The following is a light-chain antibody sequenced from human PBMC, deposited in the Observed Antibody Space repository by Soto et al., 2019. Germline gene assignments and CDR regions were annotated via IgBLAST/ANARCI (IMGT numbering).Light chain of an antibody. CDR2: GNS. CDR3: QSYDSSLSGSDV. V-gene: IGLV1-40*01. J-gene: IGLJ7*01. CDR1: CSNIGAGYD. Sequence: QSVLTQPPSVSGAPGQRVTISCTGSCSNIGAGYDVHWYQQLPGTAPKLLIYGNSNRPSGIPHRFSGSKSGNSATLAITGLKPEYEADYYGQSYDSSLSGSDVFGGGTQLTVL.